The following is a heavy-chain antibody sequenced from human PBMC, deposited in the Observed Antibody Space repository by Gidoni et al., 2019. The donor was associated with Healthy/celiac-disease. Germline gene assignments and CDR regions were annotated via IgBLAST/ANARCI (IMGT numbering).Heavy chain of an antibody. CDR2: IYPGDSDT. V-gene: IGHV5-51*01. Sequence: EVQLVQSGAEVKKPGESLKISCKGSGYSFTSYWIGWVRQMPGKGLEWMGIIYPGDSDTRYSPSFQGQVTISADKSISTAYLQWSSLKASDTAMYYCARLPAQQIAAAQNGMDVWGQGTTVTVSS. J-gene: IGHJ6*02. CDR3: ARLPAQQIAAAQNGMDV. CDR1: GYSFTSYW. D-gene: IGHD6-13*01.